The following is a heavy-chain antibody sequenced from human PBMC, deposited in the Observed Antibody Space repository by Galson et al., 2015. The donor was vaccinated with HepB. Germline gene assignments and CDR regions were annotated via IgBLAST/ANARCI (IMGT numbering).Heavy chain of an antibody. Sequence: SVKVSCKASGGTFSSYAISWVRQAPGQGLEWMGGIIPIFGIANYAQKFQGRVTITADKSTSTAYMELSSLRSEDTAVYYCARDWQEPAIGEAHAFDIWGQGTMVTVSS. CDR1: GGTFSSYA. V-gene: IGHV1-69*10. CDR2: IIPIFGIA. CDR3: ARDWQEPAIGEAHAFDI. J-gene: IGHJ3*02. D-gene: IGHD2-2*02.